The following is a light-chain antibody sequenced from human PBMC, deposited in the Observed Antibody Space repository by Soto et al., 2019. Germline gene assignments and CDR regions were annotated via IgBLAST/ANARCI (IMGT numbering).Light chain of an antibody. J-gene: IGLJ1*01. CDR3: CSYVGIHIHYV. V-gene: IGLV2-11*01. CDR1: TSDVGSYNY. Sequence: QSALTQPRSVSGSPGQSVTVSCTGTTSDVGSYNYVSWYRQYPGEAPKLLIYDVTERLSGVPDRFSGSKSGNTASLTISGLQPEDEADYYCCSYVGIHIHYVIGTGTKLTVL. CDR2: DVT.